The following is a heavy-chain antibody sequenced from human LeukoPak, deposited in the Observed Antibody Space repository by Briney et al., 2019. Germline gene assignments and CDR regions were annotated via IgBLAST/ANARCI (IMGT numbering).Heavy chain of an antibody. J-gene: IGHJ3*02. D-gene: IGHD5-24*01. CDR2: ISSSSSII. Sequence: GGSLRLSCAASGFTFSSYAMNWVRQAPGKGLEWVSFISSSSSIIHHADSVKGRFTISRDNSKNTLYLQMNSLRAEDTAVYYCAKDWEMATNGAFDIWGQGTMVTVSS. V-gene: IGHV3-23*01. CDR3: AKDWEMATNGAFDI. CDR1: GFTFSSYA.